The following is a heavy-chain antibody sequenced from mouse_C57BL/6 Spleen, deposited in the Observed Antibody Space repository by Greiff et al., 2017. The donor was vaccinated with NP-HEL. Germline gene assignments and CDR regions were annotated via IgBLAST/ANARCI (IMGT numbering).Heavy chain of an antibody. J-gene: IGHJ1*03. CDR2: ISYDGSN. V-gene: IGHV3-6*01. Sequence: ESGPGLVKPSQSLSLTCSVTGYSITSGYYWNWIRQFPGNKLEWMGYISYDGSNNYNPSLKNRISITRDTSKNQFFLKLNSVTTEDTATYYCARMGYGSRSYWYFDVWGTGTTVTVSS. CDR3: ARMGYGSRSYWYFDV. D-gene: IGHD1-1*01. CDR1: GYSITSGYY.